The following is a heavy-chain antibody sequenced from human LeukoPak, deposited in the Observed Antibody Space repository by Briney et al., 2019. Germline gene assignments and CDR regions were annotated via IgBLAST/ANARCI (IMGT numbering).Heavy chain of an antibody. D-gene: IGHD1-26*01. CDR1: GFTFSSYS. V-gene: IGHV3-21*01. J-gene: IGHJ5*02. Sequence: GGSLRLSCAASGFTFSSYSMNWVRQAPGKGLEWVSSISSSSSYIYYADSVKGRFTISRDNAKNSLYLQMNSLRAEDTAVYYCARDPDVRRRWELPRWFDPWGQGTLVTVSS. CDR2: ISSSSSYI. CDR3: ARDPDVRRRWELPRWFDP.